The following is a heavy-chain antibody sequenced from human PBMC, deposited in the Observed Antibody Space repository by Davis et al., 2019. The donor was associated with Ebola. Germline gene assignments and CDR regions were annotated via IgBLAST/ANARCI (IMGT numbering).Heavy chain of an antibody. J-gene: IGHJ4*02. CDR3: ARECSGGSCYLD. D-gene: IGHD2-15*01. V-gene: IGHV4-59*01. CDR2: IYYSGST. Sequence: PSETLSLTCTVSGGSISSYYWSWIRQPAGKGLEWIGYIYYSGSTNYNPSLKSRVTISVDTSKNQFSLKLSSVTAADTAVYYCARECSGGSCYLDWGQGTLVTVSS. CDR1: GGSISSYY.